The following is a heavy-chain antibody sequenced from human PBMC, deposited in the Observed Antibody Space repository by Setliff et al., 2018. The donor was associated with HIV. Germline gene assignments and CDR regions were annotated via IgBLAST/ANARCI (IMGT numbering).Heavy chain of an antibody. CDR2: FYTSGST. Sequence: SETLSLTCTVSGETIRNGFYYWHWMRQPPGKGLEWIGRFYTSGSTNYNPSLKSRVTMSVDTSKNQFSLKLSSVTAADTAVYYCARYVSDWFYIDSRGQGTLVTVSS. V-gene: IGHV4-61*02. CDR1: GETIRNGFYY. D-gene: IGHD3-9*01. J-gene: IGHJ4*02. CDR3: ARYVSDWFYIDS.